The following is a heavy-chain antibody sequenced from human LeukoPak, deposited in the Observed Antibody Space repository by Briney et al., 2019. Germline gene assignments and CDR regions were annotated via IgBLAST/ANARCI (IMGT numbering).Heavy chain of an antibody. D-gene: IGHD3-22*01. CDR1: GGTFSSYA. Sequence: SAKVSCKASGGTFSSYAISWVRQAPGQGLEWMGRIIPIFGIANYVQKFQGRVTITADKSTSTAYMELSSLRSEDTAVYYCASAPSGYDSSGYYPEFDYWGQGTLVTVSS. CDR2: IIPIFGIA. J-gene: IGHJ4*02. CDR3: ASAPSGYDSSGYYPEFDY. V-gene: IGHV1-69*04.